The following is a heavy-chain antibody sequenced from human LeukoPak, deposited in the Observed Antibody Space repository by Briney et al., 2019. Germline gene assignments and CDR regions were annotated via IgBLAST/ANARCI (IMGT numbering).Heavy chain of an antibody. D-gene: IGHD5/OR15-5a*01. CDR1: GFTFSNYN. Sequence: PGGSLRLSCAASGFTFSNYNMNWVRQAPGKGLEWVSSISSSNNYIYYADSVKGRFTISRDNAKNSLYLQMNSLKTEDTAVYYCTIYYYDTPFDYWGQGTLVTVSS. CDR2: ISSSNNYI. CDR3: TIYYYDTPFDY. J-gene: IGHJ4*02. V-gene: IGHV3-21*03.